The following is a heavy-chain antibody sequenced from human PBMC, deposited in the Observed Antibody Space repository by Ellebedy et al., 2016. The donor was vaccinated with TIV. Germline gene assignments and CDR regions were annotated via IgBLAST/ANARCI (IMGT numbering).Heavy chain of an antibody. J-gene: IGHJ4*02. CDR3: ARGLTMYYFDY. D-gene: IGHD3-10*02. CDR2: ISSSSTI. CDR1: GFPFSSYS. Sequence: GESLKISCAASGFPFSSYSMNWVRQDPGKGLEWVSYISSSSTIYYADSVKGRFTISRDNAKNSLYLQMNSQRDEDTAVYYCARGLTMYYFDYWGQGTLVTVSS. V-gene: IGHV3-48*02.